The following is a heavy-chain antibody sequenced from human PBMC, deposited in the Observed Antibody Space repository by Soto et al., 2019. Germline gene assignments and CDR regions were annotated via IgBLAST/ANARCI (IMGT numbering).Heavy chain of an antibody. CDR1: GYTFTSYA. J-gene: IGHJ4*02. CDR2: INAGNGNT. D-gene: IGHD4-17*01. CDR3: ASESYGGEFDY. V-gene: IGHV1-3*05. Sequence: QVQLVQPGAEEKKPGASVKVSCKASGYTFTSYAMHWVRQAPGQRLEWMGWINAGNGNTKYSQKFQGRVTITRDTSASTAYMGLSSLRSEDTAVYYCASESYGGEFDYWGQGTLVTVSS.